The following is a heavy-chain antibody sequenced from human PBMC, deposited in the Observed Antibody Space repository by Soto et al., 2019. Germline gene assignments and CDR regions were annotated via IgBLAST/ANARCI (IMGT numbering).Heavy chain of an antibody. D-gene: IGHD6-6*01. CDR3: ARGLGSSSVPYNWFDP. CDR2: TYYRSKWYN. J-gene: IGHJ5*02. Sequence: PSQTLSLTCAISGDSVSSNSAAWNWIRQSPSRGLEWLGRTYYRSKWYNDYAVSVKSRITINPDTSKNQFSLQLNSVTPEDTAVYYCARGLGSSSVPYNWFDPWGQGTLVTVSS. V-gene: IGHV6-1*01. CDR1: GDSVSSNSAA.